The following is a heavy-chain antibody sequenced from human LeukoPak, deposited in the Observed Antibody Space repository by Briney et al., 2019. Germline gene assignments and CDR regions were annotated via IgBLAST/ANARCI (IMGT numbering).Heavy chain of an antibody. Sequence: RSETLSLTCSVSGGSISGYYWTWIRQPAGKGLEWIGRIYSSGSTNHNPSLKSRVTMSVDTSKNQFSLNLNTVTAADMAVYYCARAGSDDISFDYWGQGTLVTVSS. CDR1: GGSISGYY. V-gene: IGHV4-4*07. D-gene: IGHD3-10*01. CDR2: IYSSGST. J-gene: IGHJ4*02. CDR3: ARAGSDDISFDY.